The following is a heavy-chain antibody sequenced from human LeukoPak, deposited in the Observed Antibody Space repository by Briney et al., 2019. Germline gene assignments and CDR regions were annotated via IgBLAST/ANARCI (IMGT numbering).Heavy chain of an antibody. CDR1: GGSFSGYY. J-gene: IGHJ4*02. D-gene: IGHD5-18*01. CDR3: ARRGHSYGI. V-gene: IGHV4-34*01. Sequence: PSETLSLTCAVYGGSFSGYYWSWIRQPPGKGLEWIGEINHSGSTNYNPSLKSRVTISVDTSKNQFSLKLSSVTAADTAVYYCARRGHSYGIWGQGTLVTVSS. CDR2: INHSGST.